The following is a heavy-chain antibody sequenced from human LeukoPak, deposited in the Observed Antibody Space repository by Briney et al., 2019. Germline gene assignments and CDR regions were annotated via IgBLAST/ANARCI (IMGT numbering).Heavy chain of an antibody. Sequence: GGSLRLSCAASGFTFSSYWMNWARQAPGKGLEWVASINHNGNVNYYVDSVKGRFTISRDNAKNSLYLQMSNLNTEDTAMYYCSTDGRLTGRHGSFDSWGQGTLVTVSS. V-gene: IGHV3-7*03. CDR2: INHNGNVN. CDR3: STDGRLTGRHGSFDS. D-gene: IGHD1-20*01. CDR1: GFTFSSYW. J-gene: IGHJ4*02.